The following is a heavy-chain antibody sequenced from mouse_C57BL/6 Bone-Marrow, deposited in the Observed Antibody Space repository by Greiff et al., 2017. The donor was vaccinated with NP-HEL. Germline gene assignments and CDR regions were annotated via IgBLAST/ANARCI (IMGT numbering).Heavy chain of an antibody. CDR3: ARLPTY. CDR2: ISSGGSYT. J-gene: IGHJ4*01. CDR1: GFTFSSYG. V-gene: IGHV5-6*02. Sequence: DVKLVESGGDLVKPGGSLKLSCAASGFTFSSYGMSWVRQTPDKRLEWVATISSGGSYTYYPDSVKGRFTISRDNAKNTLYLQMSSLKSEDTAMYYCARLPTYWGQGTSVTVSS.